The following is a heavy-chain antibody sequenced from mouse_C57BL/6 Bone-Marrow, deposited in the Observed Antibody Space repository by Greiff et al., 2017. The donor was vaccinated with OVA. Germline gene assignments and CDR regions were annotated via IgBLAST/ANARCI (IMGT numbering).Heavy chain of an antibody. J-gene: IGHJ2*01. Sequence: QFQLQQSGAELMKPGASVKLSCKATGYTFTGYWIEWVKQRPGHGLEWIGEILPGSGSTNYNEKFKGKATFTADTSSNTAYMQLSSLTTEDSAIYYCAREENYYGSSYYFDYWGQGTTLTVSS. V-gene: IGHV1-9*01. CDR3: AREENYYGSSYYFDY. CDR2: ILPGSGST. D-gene: IGHD1-1*01. CDR1: GYTFTGYW.